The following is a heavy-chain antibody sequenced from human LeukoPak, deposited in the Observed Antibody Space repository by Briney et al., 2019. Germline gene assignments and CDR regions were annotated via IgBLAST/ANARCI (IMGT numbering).Heavy chain of an antibody. CDR1: GFTFSSSS. V-gene: IGHV3-21*01. J-gene: IGHJ4*02. CDR2: ISTSSIYI. CDR3: AKVYDILTGYRSYYFDY. Sequence: GGSLRLSCAASGFTFSSSSMNWVRQAPGKGLEWVSSISTSSIYIYYADSMEGRFTISRDNAKNSLYLQMNSLRAEDTAVYYCAKVYDILTGYRSYYFDYWGQGTLVTVSS. D-gene: IGHD3-9*01.